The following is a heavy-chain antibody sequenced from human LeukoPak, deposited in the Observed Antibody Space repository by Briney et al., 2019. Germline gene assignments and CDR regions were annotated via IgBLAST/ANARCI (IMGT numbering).Heavy chain of an antibody. CDR3: AKEVQLWPRY. D-gene: IGHD5-18*01. V-gene: IGHV3-23*01. J-gene: IGHJ4*02. CDR2: ISGSGGST. Sequence: GESLKISCAASGFTFSSYAMSWVRQAPGKGLEWVSAISGSGGSTYYADSVKGRFTTSRDNSKNTLYLQMNSLRAEDTAVYYCAKEVQLWPRYWGQGTLVTVSS. CDR1: GFTFSSYA.